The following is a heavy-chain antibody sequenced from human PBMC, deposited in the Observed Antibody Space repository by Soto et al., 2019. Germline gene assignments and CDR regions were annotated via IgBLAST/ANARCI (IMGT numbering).Heavy chain of an antibody. V-gene: IGHV3-33*01. D-gene: IGHD3-16*01. CDR1: GFTFSTYG. CDR3: ARDFRTYGWFAP. J-gene: IGHJ5*02. CDR2: IWKDGSNE. Sequence: QVQLVESGGGVVQPGRSLRLSCVASGFTFSTYGMHWVRQAPGKGLEWVAIIWKDGSNEKYADSVKGRFTISRDNSKNTLYLQMNSLSAGDTAVYYCARDFRTYGWFAPWGQGTLVTVSS.